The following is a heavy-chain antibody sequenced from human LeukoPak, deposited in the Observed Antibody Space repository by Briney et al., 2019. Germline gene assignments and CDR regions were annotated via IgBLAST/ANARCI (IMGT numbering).Heavy chain of an antibody. V-gene: IGHV4-4*07. D-gene: IGHD6-13*01. J-gene: IGHJ4*02. CDR2: IYTSGST. CDR3: AKGGSIAAAGLLSDY. CDR1: GGSISSYY. Sequence: SETLSLTCTVSGGSISSYYWSWIRQPAGKGLEWIGRIYTSGSTNYNPSLKSRVTMSVDTSKNQFSLKLSSVTAADTAVYYCAKGGSIAAAGLLSDYWGQGTLVTVSS.